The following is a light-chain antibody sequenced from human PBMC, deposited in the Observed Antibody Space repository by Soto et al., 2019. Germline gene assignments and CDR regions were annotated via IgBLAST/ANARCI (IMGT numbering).Light chain of an antibody. CDR1: TSNIGNNY. Sequence: QSVLTQPPSVSAAPGQTVTISCSGSTSNIGNNYVSWYQQFPGTAPKLLIYDNTKRPSGIPDRFSASKSGTSATLGITGLQTGDEADYYCGTWDSSLSVWVFGGGTKLTVL. J-gene: IGLJ3*02. V-gene: IGLV1-51*01. CDR3: GTWDSSLSVWV. CDR2: DNT.